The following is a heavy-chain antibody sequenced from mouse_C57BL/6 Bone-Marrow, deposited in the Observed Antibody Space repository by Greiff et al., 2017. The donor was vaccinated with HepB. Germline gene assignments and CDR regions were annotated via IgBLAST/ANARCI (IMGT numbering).Heavy chain of an antibody. Sequence: QVQLQQPGAELVKPGASVKMSCKASGYTFTSYWITWVKQRPGQGLEWIGDFYPGSGSTNYNEKFKSKATLTVDTSSSTAYMQLSSLTSEDSAVYYCGITTVVRAMDYWGQGTSVTVSS. CDR2: FYPGSGST. D-gene: IGHD1-1*01. V-gene: IGHV1-55*01. CDR1: GYTFTSYW. CDR3: GITTVVRAMDY. J-gene: IGHJ4*01.